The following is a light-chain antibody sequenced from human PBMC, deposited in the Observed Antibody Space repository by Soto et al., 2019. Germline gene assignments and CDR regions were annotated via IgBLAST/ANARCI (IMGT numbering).Light chain of an antibody. V-gene: IGKV1-9*01. Sequence: IQLTQSPSSLSASVGDRVTITCRASHGISSYLAWYQQKPGKALKLLIYAASTLQSGVPSRFSGSGSGTDFTLTISSLQLEEFATYYGQQLNTSPITVGQGTRLEIK. CDR1: HGISSY. CDR3: QQLNTSPIT. J-gene: IGKJ5*01. CDR2: AAS.